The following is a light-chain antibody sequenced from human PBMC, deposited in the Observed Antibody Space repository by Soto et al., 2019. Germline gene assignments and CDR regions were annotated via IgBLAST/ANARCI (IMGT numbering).Light chain of an antibody. CDR2: EVS. CDR3: CSYAGSSGYV. Sequence: QSVLTQPASASGSPGQSITISCTGTSSDVGSYNLVSWYQQHPGKAPKLMIYEVSKRPSGVSNRFSGSKSGNTASLTISGLQAEDEADYYCCSYAGSSGYVFGTGTKLTVL. V-gene: IGLV2-23*02. J-gene: IGLJ1*01. CDR1: SSDVGSYNL.